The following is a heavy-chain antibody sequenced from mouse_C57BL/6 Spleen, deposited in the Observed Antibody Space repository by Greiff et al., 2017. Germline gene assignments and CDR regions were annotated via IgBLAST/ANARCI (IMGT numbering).Heavy chain of an antibody. J-gene: IGHJ4*01. Sequence: EVNVVESGGGLVQPGGSLKLSCAASGFTFSDYGMAWVRQAPRKGPEWVAFISNLAYSIYYADTVTGRFTISRENAKHTLYREMSSLRSEDTAMYYCARHHDGHAGAMDYWGQGTSVTVSS. CDR1: GFTFSDYG. CDR3: ARHHDGHAGAMDY. CDR2: ISNLAYSI. V-gene: IGHV5-15*01. D-gene: IGHD2-3*01.